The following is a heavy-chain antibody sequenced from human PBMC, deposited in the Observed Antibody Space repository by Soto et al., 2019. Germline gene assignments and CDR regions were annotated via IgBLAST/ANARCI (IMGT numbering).Heavy chain of an antibody. CDR1: GFTFSRYD. J-gene: IGHJ4*02. D-gene: IGHD5-18*01. CDR2: IGTAADT. Sequence: GGSLRLSCAASGFTFSRYDMYWVRQATGKGLEWVSAIGTAADTYYPASVQGRFIISRENAKNSLYLQMNSLRAEDTAVYYCARDQPGYSYGYGLGYWGQGT. CDR3: ARDQPGYSYGYGLGY. V-gene: IGHV3-13*04.